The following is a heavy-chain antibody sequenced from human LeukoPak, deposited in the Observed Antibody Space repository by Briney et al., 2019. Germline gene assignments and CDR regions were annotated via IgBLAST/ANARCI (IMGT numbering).Heavy chain of an antibody. V-gene: IGHV3-23*01. J-gene: IGHJ6*03. CDR3: ASPPGIAAAGIYYYYYYMDV. Sequence: GGSLRLSCAASGFTFSSYAMSWVRQAPGKGLEWVSAISGSGGSTYYADSVKGRFTISRGNSKNTLYLQMNSLRAEDTAVYYCASPPGIAAAGIYYYYYYMDVWGKGTTVTVSS. D-gene: IGHD6-13*01. CDR2: ISGSGGST. CDR1: GFTFSSYA.